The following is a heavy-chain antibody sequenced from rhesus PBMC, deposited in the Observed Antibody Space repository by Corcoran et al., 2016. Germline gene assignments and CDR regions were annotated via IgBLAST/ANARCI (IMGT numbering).Heavy chain of an antibody. J-gene: IGHJ4*01. Sequence: QLQLQESGPGLVKPSETLSLTCAVSGGSISSHYWSWIRQPPGKGLEWIGRISASGGSADYNPSLRSRVTISADTSKNQFSLKLSSVTAADTAVYYCARKRSGSWNFDYWGQGVLVTVSS. V-gene: IGHV4-173*01. CDR3: ARKRSGSWNFDY. CDR1: GGSISSHY. CDR2: ISASGGSA. D-gene: IGHD6-25*01.